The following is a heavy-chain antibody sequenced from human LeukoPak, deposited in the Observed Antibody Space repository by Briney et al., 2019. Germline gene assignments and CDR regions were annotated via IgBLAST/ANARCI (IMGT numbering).Heavy chain of an antibody. J-gene: IGHJ4*02. V-gene: IGHV4-34*01. D-gene: IGHD5-24*01. CDR1: GESFSSYY. Sequence: SETLSLTCAVYGESFSSYYWSWIRQPPGKGLEWIGEVNHSGNTNYNPSLKSRVTISVDTSKNQFSLRLSSVTAADTAVYYCARVDGDGYNIPDYWGQGTLVTVSS. CDR3: ARVDGDGYNIPDY. CDR2: VNHSGNT.